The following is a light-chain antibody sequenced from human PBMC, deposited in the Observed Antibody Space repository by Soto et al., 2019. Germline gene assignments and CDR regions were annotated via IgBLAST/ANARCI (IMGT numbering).Light chain of an antibody. V-gene: IGKV1-39*01. J-gene: IGKJ4*01. CDR3: QQSDSTHALT. CDR1: QDIAKY. CDR2: GAS. Sequence: IQITHSPSSLSASVEDRVTITCRASQDIAKYLNWYQQKPGKAPKILIYGASSLQSGVPSRFSGSGSGTDFTLTISSLQPEDFAIYYCQQSDSTHALTFGGGTKV.